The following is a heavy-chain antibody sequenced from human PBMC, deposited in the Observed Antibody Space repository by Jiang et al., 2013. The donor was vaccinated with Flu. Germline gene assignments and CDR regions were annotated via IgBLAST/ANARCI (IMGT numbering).Heavy chain of an antibody. Sequence: SGAEVKKPGASVKVSCKASGYTFTSYAMHWVRQAPGQRLEWMGWINAGNGNTKYSQKFQGRVTITRDTSASTAYMELSSLRSEDTAVYYCAREPGTDYGDYYGYFDLWGRGTLVTVSS. CDR2: INAGNGNT. V-gene: IGHV1-3*01. D-gene: IGHD4-17*01. CDR3: AREPGTDYGDYYGYFDL. J-gene: IGHJ2*01. CDR1: GYTFTSYA.